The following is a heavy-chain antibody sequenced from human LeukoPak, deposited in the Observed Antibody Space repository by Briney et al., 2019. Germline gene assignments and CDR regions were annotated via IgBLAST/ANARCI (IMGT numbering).Heavy chain of an antibody. V-gene: IGHV3-48*04. D-gene: IGHD4-23*01. CDR1: GFTFSTYG. CDR3: ARRAGGYSHPYDY. J-gene: IGHJ4*02. Sequence: GGSLRLSCAASGFTFSTYGMSWVRQAPGKGLEWVSGISSSGSTIYYADSVKGRFTISRDNAKNSLYLQMNSLRAEDTAVYYCARRAGGYSHPYDYWGQGTLVTVSS. CDR2: ISSSGSTI.